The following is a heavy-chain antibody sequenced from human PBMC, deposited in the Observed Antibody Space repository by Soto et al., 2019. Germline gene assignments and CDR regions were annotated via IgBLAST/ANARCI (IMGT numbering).Heavy chain of an antibody. Sequence: EVQLVESGGGLVQPGRSLRISCAASGFTFDDYAMHWVRQAPGKGLEWVSGITWNSGSIGYADSVKGRFIISRDNAKSSLYLQLNSLRAEDTALYYCTKERTGEIYWGQGTLVTVSS. J-gene: IGHJ4*02. CDR1: GFTFDDYA. CDR3: TKERTGEIY. V-gene: IGHV3-9*01. CDR2: ITWNSGSI. D-gene: IGHD7-27*01.